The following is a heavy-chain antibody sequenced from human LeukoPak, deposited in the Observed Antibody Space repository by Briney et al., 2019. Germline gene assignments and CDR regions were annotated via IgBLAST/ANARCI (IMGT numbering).Heavy chain of an antibody. CDR3: ARHQRGGTAIDY. CDR2: IYYSGST. J-gene: IGHJ4*02. D-gene: IGHD1-1*01. CDR1: GGSISSYY. V-gene: IGHV4-59*08. Sequence: PSETLSLTCTVSGGSISSYYWSWIRQPPGKGLEWIGYIYYSGSTNYNPSLKSRVTISVDTSKNQFSLKLSSATAADTAVYYCARHQRGGTAIDYWGQGTLVTVSS.